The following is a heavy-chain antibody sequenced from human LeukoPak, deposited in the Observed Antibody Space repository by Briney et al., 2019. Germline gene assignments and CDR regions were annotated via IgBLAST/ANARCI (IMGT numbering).Heavy chain of an antibody. V-gene: IGHV3-11*01. CDR3: ARGARPVAMRNYFDY. CDR1: GFTFSDYY. J-gene: IGHJ4*02. Sequence: GGSLRLSCAASGFTFSDYYMSWIRQAPGKGLEWVAYIGSSGSTIYYADSVKGRFTISRDNAKKSLYLQMNSLRAEDTAVYYCARGARPVAMRNYFDYWGQGTLVTVSS. CDR2: IGSSGSTI. D-gene: IGHD2-2*01.